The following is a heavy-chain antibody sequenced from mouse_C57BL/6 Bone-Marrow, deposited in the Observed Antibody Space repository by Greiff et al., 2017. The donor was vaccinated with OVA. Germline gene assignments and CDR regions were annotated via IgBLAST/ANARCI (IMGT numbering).Heavy chain of an antibody. V-gene: IGHV1-15*01. D-gene: IGHD1-1*01. J-gene: IGHJ3*01. CDR3: TREDYGSSYWFAY. CDR2: IDPETGGT. CDR1: GYTFTDYE. Sequence: LVESGAELVRPGASVTLSCKASGYTFTDYEMHWVKQTPVHGLEWIGAIDPETGGTAYNQKFKGKAILTADKSSSTAYMELRSLTSEDSAVYYCTREDYGSSYWFAYWGQGTLVTVSA.